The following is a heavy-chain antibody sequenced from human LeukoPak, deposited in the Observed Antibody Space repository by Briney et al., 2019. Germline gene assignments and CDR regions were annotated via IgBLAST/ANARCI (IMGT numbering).Heavy chain of an antibody. J-gene: IGHJ4*02. CDR2: ISSSGSTI. CDR3: ARDRYYDSSGYYGGSDFDY. V-gene: IGHV3-48*03. D-gene: IGHD3-22*01. CDR1: GFTFSSYE. Sequence: PGGSLRLSCAASGFTFSSYEMNWVRQAPGKGLEWVADISSSGSTIYYADSVKGRFTISRDNAKNSLYLQMNSLRAEDTAVYYSARDRYYDSSGYYGGSDFDYWGQGTLVTVSS.